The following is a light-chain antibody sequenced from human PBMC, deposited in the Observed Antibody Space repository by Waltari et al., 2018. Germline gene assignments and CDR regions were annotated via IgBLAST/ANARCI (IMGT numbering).Light chain of an antibody. CDR3: SSYTGRVYD. J-gene: IGLJ1*01. Sequence: QSALTQPASVSGSPGQSITISCTGTSSDLGSSNSVSWYQPHPGKGPKLILYEVTQRPSGVSNRVSGSKSGNTASLTISGLQTEDEADYYCSSYTGRVYDFGTGTKVTVL. CDR1: SSDLGSSNS. V-gene: IGLV2-14*02. CDR2: EVT.